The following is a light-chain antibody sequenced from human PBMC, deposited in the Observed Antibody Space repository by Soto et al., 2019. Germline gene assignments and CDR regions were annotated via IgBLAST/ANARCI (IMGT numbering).Light chain of an antibody. CDR3: QQRSNWPPWT. CDR1: QGIGSY. V-gene: IGKV3-11*01. Sequence: EIVMTQSPATLSVSPGEGATLSCRASQGIGSYLAWYQQKPGQAPRLLIYDASNRATGIPARFSGSGSGTDFTLTISSLEPEDFAVYYCQQRSNWPPWTFGQGTKVDIK. J-gene: IGKJ1*01. CDR2: DAS.